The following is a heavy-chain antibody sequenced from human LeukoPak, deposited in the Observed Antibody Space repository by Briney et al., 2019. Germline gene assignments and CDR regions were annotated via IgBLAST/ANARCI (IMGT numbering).Heavy chain of an antibody. CDR1: GYTFTSYY. J-gene: IGHJ4*02. Sequence: ASVKVSCKASGYTFTSYYMHWVRQAPRKGLEWMGGFDPEDGETIYAQKFQGRVTMTEDTSTDTAYMELSSLRSEDTAVYYCATVGSAATIDYWGQGTLVTVSS. V-gene: IGHV1-24*01. D-gene: IGHD6-13*01. CDR3: ATVGSAATIDY. CDR2: FDPEDGET.